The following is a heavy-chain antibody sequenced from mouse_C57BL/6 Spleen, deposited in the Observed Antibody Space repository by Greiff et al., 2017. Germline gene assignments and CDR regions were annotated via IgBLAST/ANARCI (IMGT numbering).Heavy chain of an antibody. D-gene: IGHD2-1*01. J-gene: IGHJ2*01. Sequence: QVQLKQPGVELVRPGSSVKLSCKASGYTFTSYWMHWVKQRPIPGLEWIGNIDPSDSEPHYNQKFKDKATLTVDKSSSTAYMQLSSLTSEDSAVYYCARRGNFFDYWGQGTTLTVSS. CDR3: ARRGNFFDY. V-gene: IGHV1-52*01. CDR1: GYTFTSYW. CDR2: IDPSDSEP.